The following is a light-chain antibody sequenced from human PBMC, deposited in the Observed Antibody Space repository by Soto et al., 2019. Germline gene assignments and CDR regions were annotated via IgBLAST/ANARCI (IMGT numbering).Light chain of an antibody. J-gene: IGKJ5*01. CDR1: QSVSSD. CDR3: QQRTNWPFT. CDR2: DAS. Sequence: EIVLTQSPATLSLSPGERATLSCRASQSVSSDLAWYQQKPGQAPRLLIYDASNRATGVPARFSGSGSGTDFTLTISSLEPEDFAVYSCQQRTNWPFTFGQGTRLEIK. V-gene: IGKV3-11*01.